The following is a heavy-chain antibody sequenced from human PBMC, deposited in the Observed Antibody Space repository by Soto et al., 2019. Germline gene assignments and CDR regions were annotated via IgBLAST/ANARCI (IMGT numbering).Heavy chain of an antibody. Sequence: PGGSLRLSCAASGFTFSSYSMNWVRQAPGKGLEWVSSISSSSSYIYYADSVKGRFTISRDNAKNSLYLQMNSLRAEDTAVYYCARPSDNWNDGDFDYWGQGTLVTVSS. D-gene: IGHD1-20*01. CDR2: ISSSSSYI. J-gene: IGHJ4*02. CDR1: GFTFSSYS. CDR3: ARPSDNWNDGDFDY. V-gene: IGHV3-21*01.